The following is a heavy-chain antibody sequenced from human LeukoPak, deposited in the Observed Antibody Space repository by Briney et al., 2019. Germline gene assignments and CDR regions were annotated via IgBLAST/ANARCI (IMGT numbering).Heavy chain of an antibody. CDR2: ITTGGTTI. CDR1: GFTFSRYD. V-gene: IGHV3-48*03. J-gene: IGHJ4*02. Sequence: QPGGSLRLSCAASGFTFSRYDMNWVRQAPGKGLEWVSHITTGGTTIYYADSVKGRFTISRDNSKNTLYLQMNSLRDEDMAIYYCAKDRAPRAAAYYFDCWGQGTLVTVSS. CDR3: AKDRAPRAAAYYFDC. D-gene: IGHD6-13*01.